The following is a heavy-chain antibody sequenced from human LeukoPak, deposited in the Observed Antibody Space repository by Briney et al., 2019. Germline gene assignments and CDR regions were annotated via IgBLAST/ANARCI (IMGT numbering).Heavy chain of an antibody. D-gene: IGHD3-10*02. Sequence: GASVKVSCKASGHNFISYYMHWVRQAPGQGLEWMGIINPSGGSTSYAQKFQDRVTMTRDTSTSTVYMELSSLKSEDTAVYYCAREDVVFVDAVRYYYYGMDVWGQRTTVTVSS. CDR2: INPSGGST. CDR3: AREDVVFVDAVRYYYYGMDV. V-gene: IGHV1-46*01. J-gene: IGHJ6*02. CDR1: GHNFISYY.